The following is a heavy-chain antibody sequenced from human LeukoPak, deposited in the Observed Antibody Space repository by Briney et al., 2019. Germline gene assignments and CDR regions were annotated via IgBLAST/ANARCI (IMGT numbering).Heavy chain of an antibody. V-gene: IGHV3-21*01. CDR1: GFTFSSYS. D-gene: IGHD5-18*01. Sequence: GRSLRVSCAASGFTFSSYSMNWVRQAPGKGLEWVSSISSSSSYIYYADSVKGRFTISRDNAKNSLYLQINSLRAEYTAVYYCARDLRGYSYGSGGYGGQGTLVTVSA. CDR3: ARDLRGYSYGSGGY. CDR2: ISSSSSYI. J-gene: IGHJ4*02.